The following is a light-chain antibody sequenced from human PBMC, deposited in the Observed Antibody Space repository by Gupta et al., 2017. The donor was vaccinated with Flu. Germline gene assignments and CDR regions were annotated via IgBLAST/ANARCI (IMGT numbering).Light chain of an antibody. CDR2: LEGSGSY. Sequence: QPVLTQSSSASASLGSSVKLTCTLSSEHSSYIIAWHQQQPGKAPRYLMKLEGSGSYNKGSGVPDRFSGSSSGADCYLTISNLQSEDEADYYCETWDSNTRVFGGGTKLTVL. CDR3: ETWDSNTRV. CDR1: SEHSSYI. V-gene: IGLV4-60*03. J-gene: IGLJ3*02.